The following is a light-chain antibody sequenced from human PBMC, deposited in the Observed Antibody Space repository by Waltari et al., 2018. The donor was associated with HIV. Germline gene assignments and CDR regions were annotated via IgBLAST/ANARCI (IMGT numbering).Light chain of an antibody. CDR1: QSLLYSSDNKNY. CDR2: WAS. J-gene: IGKJ4*01. V-gene: IGKV4-1*01. CDR3: QQYFRAPLT. Sequence: DIVLTQSPDSLAVYLGGRATIRCKSSQSLLYSSDNKNYFAWYQQKPGQPPNLLIYWASTRESGVPDRFSGSGSGTDFTLTINNLQAEDVAVYYCQQYFRAPLTFGGGTRVEIK.